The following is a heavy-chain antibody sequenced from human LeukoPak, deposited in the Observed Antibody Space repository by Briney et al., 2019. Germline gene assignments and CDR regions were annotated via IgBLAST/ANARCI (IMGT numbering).Heavy chain of an antibody. Sequence: PSETLSLTCTVSGGSISSSNYYWDWIRQPPGKGLEWIGSFYYSGRTYYNPSLKSRVTISVDTSKNQFSLRLSSVTAADTAVYYCARGLGFWSGPNNWFDPWGQGTLVTVSS. CDR2: FYYSGRT. D-gene: IGHD3-3*01. J-gene: IGHJ5*02. CDR3: ARGLGFWSGPNNWFDP. V-gene: IGHV4-39*07. CDR1: GGSISSSNYY.